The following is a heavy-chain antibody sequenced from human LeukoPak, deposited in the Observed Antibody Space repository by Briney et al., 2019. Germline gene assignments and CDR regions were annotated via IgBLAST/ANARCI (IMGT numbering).Heavy chain of an antibody. Sequence: PSETLSHTCTVSGGSIISYYWSWIRQPPGKGLEWIGYIYYSGSTNYNPSLKSRVTISVDTSKNQFSLKLSSVTAADTAVYYCARDDGMDSSSWYGWFDPWGQGTLGSVSS. D-gene: IGHD6-13*01. CDR3: ARDDGMDSSSWYGWFDP. CDR2: IYYSGST. CDR1: GGSIISYY. V-gene: IGHV4-59*01. J-gene: IGHJ5*02.